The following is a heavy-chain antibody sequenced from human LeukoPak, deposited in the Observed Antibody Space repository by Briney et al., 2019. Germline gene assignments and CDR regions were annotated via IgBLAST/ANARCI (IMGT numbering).Heavy chain of an antibody. CDR3: AKDWVVLIGAFDF. D-gene: IGHD3-22*01. J-gene: IGHJ3*01. V-gene: IGHV3-30*02. CDR2: IRYDGSNQ. CDR1: GFSFSSYG. Sequence: PGGSLRLSCAASGFSFSSYGMHWVRQTPGKGLEWVAFIRYDGSNQYYADSVKGRFTISRDNSKNTLYLQMNSLRAEDTAVYYCAKDWVVLIGAFDFWGQGTMVTVSS.